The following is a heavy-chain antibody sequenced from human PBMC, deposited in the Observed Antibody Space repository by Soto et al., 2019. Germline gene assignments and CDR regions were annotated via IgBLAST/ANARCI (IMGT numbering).Heavy chain of an antibody. CDR1: GGCFSVYY. V-gene: IGHV4-34*01. Sequence: QVQLQQWGAGLLKPSDTLSLTCAVYGGCFSVYYWSWIRQPPGKGLEWIGEINHSGHTNYNPSLKSRGTISVDASKNHFSLKLTSVTAADTAVYYCARSGHLFDYWGQGTLVTVSS. CDR3: ARSGHLFDY. D-gene: IGHD3-10*01. CDR2: INHSGHT. J-gene: IGHJ4*02.